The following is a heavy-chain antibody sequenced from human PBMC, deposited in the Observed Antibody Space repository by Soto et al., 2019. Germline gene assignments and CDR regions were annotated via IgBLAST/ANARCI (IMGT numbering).Heavy chain of an antibody. CDR3: ASVSVTRYYFDF. J-gene: IGHJ4*02. CDR2: IYYSGST. D-gene: IGHD4-17*01. V-gene: IGHV4-31*03. Sequence: PSETMSLTCTVSGGSISSSSYYWGWIRQTPGKGLEWIGYIYYSGSTYYKPSLKSRVTLSVDTSKNQFSLKLSSVTAADTAVYYCASVSVTRYYFDFWGQGTLVTVSS. CDR1: GGSISSSSYY.